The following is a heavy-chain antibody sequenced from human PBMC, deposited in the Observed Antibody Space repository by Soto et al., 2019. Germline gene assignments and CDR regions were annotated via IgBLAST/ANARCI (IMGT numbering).Heavy chain of an antibody. V-gene: IGHV3-66*01. CDR2: MHVGVSA. D-gene: IGHD6-19*01. Sequence: GGSLRLSCAASGFSVSSNYMTWIRQAPGKGLEWVSVMHVGVSAYYADSVKGRFTISRDNSKNTLYLQMNSLRAEDTAVYYCAGEYSSGWFDYWGQGTLVTVSS. CDR3: AGEYSSGWFDY. CDR1: GFSVSSNY. J-gene: IGHJ4*02.